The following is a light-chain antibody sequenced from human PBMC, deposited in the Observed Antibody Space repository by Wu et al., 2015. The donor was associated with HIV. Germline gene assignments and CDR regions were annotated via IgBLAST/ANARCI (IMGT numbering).Light chain of an antibody. CDR1: QSVTTNS. V-gene: IGKV3-20*01. CDR2: GAS. J-gene: IGKJ1*01. Sequence: EIVLTQSPGTLSLPPGERATLSCRASQSVTTNSLVWYQQKPGQAPRLLIYGASSRATGIPDRFSGSGSGTDFTLTISRLDPEDFAVYHCQQNDRSPWTFGQGTKVEIK. CDR3: QQNDRSPWT.